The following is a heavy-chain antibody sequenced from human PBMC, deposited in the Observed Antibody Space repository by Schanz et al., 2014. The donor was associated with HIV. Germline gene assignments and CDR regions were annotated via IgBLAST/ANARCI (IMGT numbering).Heavy chain of an antibody. Sequence: QVQLVQSGAEVKKPGASVKVSCKASGYTFTSYDINWVRQATGQGLEWMGWMNPNSGNTGYAQKFQGRVDMTRTTAISTAYMELRGLTSEDTAVYFCARARAKIEGRPVGNWFDPWGQGTLVTVSS. D-gene: IGHD6-6*01. CDR2: MNPNSGNT. CDR3: ARARAKIEGRPVGNWFDP. J-gene: IGHJ5*02. CDR1: GYTFTSYD. V-gene: IGHV1-8*01.